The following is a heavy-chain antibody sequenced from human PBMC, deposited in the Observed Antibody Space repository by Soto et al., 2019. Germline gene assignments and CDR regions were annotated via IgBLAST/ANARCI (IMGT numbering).Heavy chain of an antibody. CDR1: GDSISSGGNY. Sequence: PSETLSLTCTVSGDSISSGGNYWSWIRQHQGKGLEWIGYIYYSGSTYYNPSLKSRVTISVDTPKNQFSLKLSSVTAADTAVYYCARVVVAPSYYYDGMDVWGQGTTVTVSS. D-gene: IGHD2-15*01. V-gene: IGHV4-31*03. CDR2: IYYSGST. J-gene: IGHJ6*02. CDR3: ARVVVAPSYYYDGMDV.